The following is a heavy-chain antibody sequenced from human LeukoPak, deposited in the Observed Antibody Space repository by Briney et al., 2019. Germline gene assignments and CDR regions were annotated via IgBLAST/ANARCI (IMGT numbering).Heavy chain of an antibody. CDR1: GFTFSSYT. V-gene: IGHV3-48*01. Sequence: GGSLRLSCAASGFTFSSYTMNWVRQAPGKGLEWVSYIGSTSSTIYYADSVKGRFTISRDNAKNSLYLQMNSLRAEDTAAYYCARDHHRRLYDSQARDTFDIWGQGTMVTVSS. J-gene: IGHJ3*02. CDR3: ARDHHRRLYDSQARDTFDI. D-gene: IGHD3-22*01. CDR2: IGSTSSTI.